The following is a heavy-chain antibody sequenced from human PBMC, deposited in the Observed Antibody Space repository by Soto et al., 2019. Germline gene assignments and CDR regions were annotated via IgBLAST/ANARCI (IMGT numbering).Heavy chain of an antibody. V-gene: IGHV4-61*01. J-gene: IGHJ4*02. Sequence: SETLSLTCTFSGGSVSSGSSYWSWFRPPPGKGLEWIGYIYYSGSNNYTPSLKSRVTISVDTSKNQFSLKLSSVTAADTAVYYCARGYYRNSIDYWGQGTLVTVSS. D-gene: IGHD2-8*01. CDR1: GGSVSSGSSY. CDR2: IYYSGSN. CDR3: ARGYYRNSIDY.